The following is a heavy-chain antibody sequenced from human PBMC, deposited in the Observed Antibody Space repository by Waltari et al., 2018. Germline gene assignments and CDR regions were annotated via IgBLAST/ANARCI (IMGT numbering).Heavy chain of an antibody. J-gene: IGHJ4*02. V-gene: IGHV4-34*01. CDR1: GGSFSGYY. Sequence: QVQLQQWGAGLLKPSEPLSLTCAVYGGSFSGYYWRWIRQPPGKGLEWIGETNHSGSTNYNPSLKSRVTISVDTSKNQFSLKLSSVTAADTAVYYCARMGIAAAGAFDYWGQGTLVTVSS. D-gene: IGHD6-13*01. CDR2: TNHSGST. CDR3: ARMGIAAAGAFDY.